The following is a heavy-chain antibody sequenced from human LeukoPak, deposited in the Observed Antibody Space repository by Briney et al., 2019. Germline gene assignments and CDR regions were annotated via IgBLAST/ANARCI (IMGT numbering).Heavy chain of an antibody. CDR3: ARDEGVGSSWQRSFDY. CDR2: ISAYNGNT. V-gene: IGHV1-18*01. Sequence: ASVKVSCKASGYTFTNYGVSWVRQAPGQGLELMGWISAYNGNTNYAQKLQGRVTMTTDTSTSTAYMELRSLRSDDTAVYYCARDEGVGSSWQRSFDYWGQGTLVTVSS. D-gene: IGHD6-13*01. CDR1: GYTFTNYG. J-gene: IGHJ4*02.